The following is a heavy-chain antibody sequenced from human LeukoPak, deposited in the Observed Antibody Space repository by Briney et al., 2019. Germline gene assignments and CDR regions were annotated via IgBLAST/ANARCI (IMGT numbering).Heavy chain of an antibody. CDR1: GCSITSYY. Sequence: PSETLSRTCTVPGCSITSYYWSWLRQAPGKGLEWIGYIYYSGNTNYNPSLKSRVTISVDRSKNQFSLKLRSVIAADTAVYYCARVGWELLGPFDHWGQGTLVTVSS. CDR3: ARVGWELLGPFDH. V-gene: IGHV4-59*01. D-gene: IGHD1-26*01. CDR2: IYYSGNT. J-gene: IGHJ4*02.